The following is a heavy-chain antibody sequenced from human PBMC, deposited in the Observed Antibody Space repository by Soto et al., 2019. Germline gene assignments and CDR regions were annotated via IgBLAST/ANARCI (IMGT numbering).Heavy chain of an antibody. CDR1: GFTFNNYG. CDR3: ARRQIPPPTRGAANARVGMDV. D-gene: IGHD6-25*01. Sequence: QVQLVESGGGVVQPGRSLRLSCAASGFTFNNYGMHWVRQAPGKGLEWLAVICNDGSNNYYANSVKGRFTISRDNSKKTLYLKMNSLRAEDAAVYYCARRQIPPPTRGAANARVGMDVWGQGTTVTVSS. V-gene: IGHV3-33*01. CDR2: ICNDGSNN. J-gene: IGHJ6*02.